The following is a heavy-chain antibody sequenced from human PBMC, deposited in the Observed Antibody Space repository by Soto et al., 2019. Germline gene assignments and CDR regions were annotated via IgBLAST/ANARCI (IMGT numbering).Heavy chain of an antibody. J-gene: IGHJ5*02. CDR2: IYSGGST. Sequence: EVQLVESGGGLVQPGGSLRLSCAASGFTVSSNYMSWVRQAPGKGLEWVSVIYSGGSTYYADSVKGRFTISRHNSKNTLYLQMNSLRAADTAVYYWARAGYCSGGSCYSSWGQGTLVTVSS. V-gene: IGHV3-53*04. CDR1: GFTVSSNY. D-gene: IGHD2-15*01. CDR3: ARAGYCSGGSCYSS.